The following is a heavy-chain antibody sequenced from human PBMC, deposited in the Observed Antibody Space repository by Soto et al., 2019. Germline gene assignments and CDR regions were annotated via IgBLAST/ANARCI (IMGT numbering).Heavy chain of an antibody. Sequence: SVKVSCKASGGTFSSYAISWVRQAPGQGLEWMGGIIPIFGTANYAQKFQGRVTINADESTSTAYMELSSLRSEDTAVYYCASDRIAVAGTCWFDPWGQGTLVTVSS. V-gene: IGHV1-69*13. D-gene: IGHD6-19*01. J-gene: IGHJ5*02. CDR1: GGTFSSYA. CDR3: ASDRIAVAGTCWFDP. CDR2: IIPIFGTA.